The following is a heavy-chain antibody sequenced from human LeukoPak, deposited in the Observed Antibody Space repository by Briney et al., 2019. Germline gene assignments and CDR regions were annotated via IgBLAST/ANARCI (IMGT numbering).Heavy chain of an antibody. CDR3: ARTAMATFYFDY. V-gene: IGHV3-21*06. CDR1: GFTFSSYS. Sequence: GGSLRLPCAASGFTFSSYSMNWVRQAPGKGLEWVSSISSSNSYIYYADSVRGRFTISRDNAKNSLFLQMNGLRAEDTAVYYCARTAMATFYFDYWAQGTLVTVSS. D-gene: IGHD5-18*01. CDR2: ISSSNSYI. J-gene: IGHJ4*02.